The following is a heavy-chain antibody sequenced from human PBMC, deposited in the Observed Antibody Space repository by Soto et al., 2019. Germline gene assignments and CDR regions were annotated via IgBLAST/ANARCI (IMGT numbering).Heavy chain of an antibody. CDR2: IYWNDDK. CDR3: AHCVHYDFWSGYYP. D-gene: IGHD3-3*01. Sequence: QITLKESGPTLVKPTQTLTLTCTFSGFSLSTSEVGVGWIRQPPGKALEWLALIYWNDDKRYSPSLKSRLTITKDTSKNQVVLTMTNMDPVDTATYYCAHCVHYDFWSGYYPWGQGTLVTVSS. V-gene: IGHV2-5*01. J-gene: IGHJ5*02. CDR1: GFSLSTSEVG.